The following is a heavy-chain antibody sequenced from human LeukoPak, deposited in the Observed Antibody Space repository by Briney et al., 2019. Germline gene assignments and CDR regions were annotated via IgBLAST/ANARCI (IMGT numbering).Heavy chain of an antibody. Sequence: GGSLRLSCAASGFTFSSYWMSWVRQAPGKGLEWVAYIKQDGSEKYYVDSVKGRFTISRDNAKNSLYLQMNSLRAEDTAVYYCAREVLFSKWLGFWFDPWGQGTLVTASS. V-gene: IGHV3-7*03. CDR3: AREVLFSKWLGFWFDP. CDR1: GFTFSSYW. J-gene: IGHJ5*02. D-gene: IGHD6-19*01. CDR2: IKQDGSEK.